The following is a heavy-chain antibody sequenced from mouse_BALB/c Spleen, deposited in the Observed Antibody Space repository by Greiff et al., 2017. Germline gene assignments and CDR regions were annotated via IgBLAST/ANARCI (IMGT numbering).Heavy chain of an antibody. CDR3: ARGDYGSIAWFAY. J-gene: IGHJ3*01. D-gene: IGHD1-1*01. Sequence: QVQLKESGAELARPGASVKLSCKASGYTFTSYWMQWVKQRPGQGLEWIGAIYPGDGDTRYTQKFKGKATLTADKSSSTAYMQLSSLASEDSAVYYCARGDYGSIAWFAYWGQGTLVTVSA. V-gene: IGHV1-87*01. CDR2: IYPGDGDT. CDR1: GYTFTSYW.